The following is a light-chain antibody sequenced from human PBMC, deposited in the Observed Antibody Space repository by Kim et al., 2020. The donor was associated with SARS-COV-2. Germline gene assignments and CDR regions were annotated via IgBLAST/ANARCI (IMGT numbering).Light chain of an antibody. V-gene: IGKV1-5*03. CDR3: QHYHMFTWA. CDR1: QRITTC. CDR2: RTS. Sequence: SSDGDRVTITCRASQRITTCLAGYQQKPGKAPNLLIYRTSPLVKGVPSRFSASVSDTEFTLTLTSVQPVDFATYYCQHYHMFTWAFGQGTQVDIK. J-gene: IGKJ1*01.